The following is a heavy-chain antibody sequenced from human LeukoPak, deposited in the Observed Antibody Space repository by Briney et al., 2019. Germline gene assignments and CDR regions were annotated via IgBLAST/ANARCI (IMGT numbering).Heavy chain of an antibody. Sequence: GGSLRLSCAASGFTFNNYAMSWVRQAPGKGLEWVSAISGSGGSTYYADSVKGRFTISRDNSKNTLSLQMNSLRPEDTAVYYCARDRGVATMDYWGQGTLVTVSS. J-gene: IGHJ4*02. CDR3: ARDRGVATMDY. CDR2: ISGSGGST. V-gene: IGHV3-23*01. D-gene: IGHD5-12*01. CDR1: GFTFNNYA.